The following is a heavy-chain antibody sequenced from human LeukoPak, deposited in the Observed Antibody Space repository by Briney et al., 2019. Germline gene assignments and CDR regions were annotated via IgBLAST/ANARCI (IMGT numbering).Heavy chain of an antibody. CDR1: GGSISSSSYY. D-gene: IGHD3-22*01. V-gene: IGHV4-39*07. CDR3: AREGYYYDSSGYSSGYFDY. CDR2: IYYSGST. J-gene: IGHJ4*02. Sequence: SETLSLTCTVSGGSISSSSYYWGWIRQPPGKGLEWIGSIYYSGSTYYNPSLKSRVTISVDTSKNQFSLKLSSVTAADTAVYYCAREGYYYDSSGYSSGYFDYWGQGTLVTVSS.